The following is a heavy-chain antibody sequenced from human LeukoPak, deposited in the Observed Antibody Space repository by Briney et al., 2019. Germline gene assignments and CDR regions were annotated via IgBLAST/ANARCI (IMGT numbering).Heavy chain of an antibody. CDR2: IYRDGST. CDR1: GYSISRGYY. J-gene: IGHJ5*02. Sequence: PSETLSLTXAVSGYSISRGYYWGWIRQSPGKGLEWIGSIYRDGSTYYNPSLKSRVIISVDTSENQFSLKLNSVTAADTAVYYCARDKFVVVPAALNNWFDPWGRGTLVTVSS. D-gene: IGHD2-2*01. V-gene: IGHV4-38-2*02. CDR3: ARDKFVVVPAALNNWFDP.